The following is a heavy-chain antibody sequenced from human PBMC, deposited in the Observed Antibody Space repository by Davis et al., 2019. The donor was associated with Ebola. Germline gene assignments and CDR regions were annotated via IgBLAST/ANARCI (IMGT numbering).Heavy chain of an antibody. Sequence: PGGSLRFSCAASGFTFSTYGMHWVRQAPGKGLEWVAVISYDGSNEYYADSVKGRFTISKDNSKNTLYLQMNSLRAEDTAVYYCAAGHWFDYWGQGTLVTVSS. CDR3: AAGHWFDY. CDR1: GFTFSTYG. J-gene: IGHJ5*01. CDR2: ISYDGSNE. V-gene: IGHV3-30*03.